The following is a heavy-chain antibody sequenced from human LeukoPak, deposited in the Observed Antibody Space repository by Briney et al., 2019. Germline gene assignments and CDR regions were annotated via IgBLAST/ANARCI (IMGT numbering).Heavy chain of an antibody. CDR2: MNPISGDT. D-gene: IGHD3-22*01. Sequence: GASVKVSCKASGYTFTSYDVNWVRQATGQGLEWMGWMNPISGDTGYALKFQGRVTMSRNTSISTAYMELGSLRSEDTAVYYCARERYDSSGYCYWGQGTLVTVSS. J-gene: IGHJ4*02. V-gene: IGHV1-8*01. CDR3: ARERYDSSGYCY. CDR1: GYTFTSYD.